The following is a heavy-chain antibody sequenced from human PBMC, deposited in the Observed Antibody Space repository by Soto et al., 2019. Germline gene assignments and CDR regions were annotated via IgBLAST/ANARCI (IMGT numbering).Heavy chain of an antibody. J-gene: IGHJ3*02. D-gene: IGHD3-22*01. CDR2: ISWDGGST. CDR1: GFTFDDYA. Sequence: GGSLRLSCAASGFTFDDYAMHWVRQAPGKDLEWVSLISWDGGSTYYADSVKGRFTISRDNSKNSLYLQMNSLRAEDTASYYCAKGAYYYDSSGFNDAFDIWGQGTMVTVSS. CDR3: AKGAYYYDSSGFNDAFDI. V-gene: IGHV3-43D*04.